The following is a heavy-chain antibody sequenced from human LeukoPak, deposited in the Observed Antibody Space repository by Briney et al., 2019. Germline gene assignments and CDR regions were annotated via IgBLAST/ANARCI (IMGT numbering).Heavy chain of an antibody. CDR1: GYTFTGYY. D-gene: IGHD6-19*01. CDR3: ARDLVAGTGNWFDP. CDR2: INPNSGGT. Sequence: ASVKVSCKASGYTFTGYYMHWVRQAPGQGLEWMGWINPNSGGTNYTQKFQGRVTMTRDTSISTAYMELIRLRSDDTAVYYCARDLVAGTGNWFDPWGQGTLVTVSS. J-gene: IGHJ5*02. V-gene: IGHV1-2*02.